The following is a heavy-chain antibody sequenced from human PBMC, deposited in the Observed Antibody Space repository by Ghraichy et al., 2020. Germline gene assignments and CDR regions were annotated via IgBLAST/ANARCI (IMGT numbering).Heavy chain of an antibody. V-gene: IGHV1-46*01. Sequence: ASVKVSCKASGYTFTNYYMHWVRQAPGQGLEWMGVINTGDGSTNYAQKFQGRVTMTRDTSTTTVYMELSSLRSEDTAVYYCARVLNGDDQNYFFFYGMEDWGQGTTVTVSS. CDR3: ARVLNGDDQNYFFFYGMED. CDR1: GYTFTNYY. CDR2: INTGDGST. J-gene: IGHJ6*02. D-gene: IGHD7-27*01.